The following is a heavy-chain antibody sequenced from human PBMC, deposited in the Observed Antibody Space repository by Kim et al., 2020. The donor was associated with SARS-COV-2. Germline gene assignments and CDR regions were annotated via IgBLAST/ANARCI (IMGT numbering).Heavy chain of an antibody. CDR1: GFTFSSYG. Sequence: GGSLRLSCAASGFTFSSYGMHWVRQAPGKGLEWVAVIWYDGSNKYYADSVKGRFTISRDNSKNTLYLQMNSLRAEDTAVYYCARGGYCSSTSCYAPHSDYYYYGMDVWGQGTTVTVSS. CDR2: IWYDGSNK. V-gene: IGHV3-33*01. J-gene: IGHJ6*02. CDR3: ARGGYCSSTSCYAPHSDYYYYGMDV. D-gene: IGHD2-2*01.